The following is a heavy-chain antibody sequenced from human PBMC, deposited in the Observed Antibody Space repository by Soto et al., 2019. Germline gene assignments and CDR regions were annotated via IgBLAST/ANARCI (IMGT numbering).Heavy chain of an antibody. J-gene: IGHJ6*03. Sequence: SETLSLTCAVYGGSFSGYYWSWIRQPPGKGLEWIGEINHSGSTNYNPSLKSRVTISVDTSKNQFSLKLSSVTAADTAVYYCARSVAGVPDYYYYYMDVWGKGTTVTVSS. D-gene: IGHD6-19*01. CDR3: ARSVAGVPDYYYYYMDV. V-gene: IGHV4-34*01. CDR1: GGSFSGYY. CDR2: INHSGST.